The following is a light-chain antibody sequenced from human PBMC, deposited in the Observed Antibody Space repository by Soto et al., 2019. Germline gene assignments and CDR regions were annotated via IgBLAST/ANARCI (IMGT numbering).Light chain of an antibody. V-gene: IGKV1-39*01. Sequence: DIQMTQSPSSLSASVGDRFTITCRASQNIRNYLNWYQQKPGEAPKLLISAVSSLETGVPSRFSGSGSGTDFTLTITSLQPEDFATYYCQQSYNTPRTFGQGTKV. CDR3: QQSYNTPRT. CDR2: AVS. CDR1: QNIRNY. J-gene: IGKJ1*01.